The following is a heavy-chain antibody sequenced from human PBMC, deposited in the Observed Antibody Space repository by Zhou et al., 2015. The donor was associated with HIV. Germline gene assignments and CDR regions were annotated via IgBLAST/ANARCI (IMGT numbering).Heavy chain of an antibody. CDR1: GYTFTSYG. CDR2: ISTYNGNT. J-gene: IGHJ4*02. Sequence: QVQLVQSGPEVKKPGASVKVSCKTSGYTFTSYGISWVRQAPGQGLEWMGWISTYNGNTNYAQKLQGRVTMTTDTSTSTVYMELRSLISDDTAVYYCARPRDPGSRYSSGWYPFDYWGQGTLVTVSS. CDR3: ARPRDPGSRYSSGWYPFDY. D-gene: IGHD6-19*01. V-gene: IGHV1-18*01.